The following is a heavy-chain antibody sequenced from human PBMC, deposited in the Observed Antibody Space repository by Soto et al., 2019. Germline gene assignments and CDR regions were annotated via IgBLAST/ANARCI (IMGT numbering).Heavy chain of an antibody. CDR3: ASPPPHHYYYGMDV. CDR1: GGTFSSYA. CDR2: IIPIFGTA. V-gene: IGHV1-69*12. J-gene: IGHJ6*02. Sequence: QVQLVQSGAEVKKPGSSVKVSCKASGGTFSSYAISWVRQAPGQGLEWMGGIIPIFGTANYAQKFQGRVTITADESTSTAYMELSSLRSDDTAVYYCASPPPHHYYYGMDVWGQGTTVTVSS.